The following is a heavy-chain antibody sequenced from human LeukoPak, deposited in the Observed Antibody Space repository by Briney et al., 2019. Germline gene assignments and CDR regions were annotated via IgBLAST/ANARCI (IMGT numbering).Heavy chain of an antibody. CDR2: ISSSSSTI. Sequence: GGSLRLSCAASGFTFSSYSMNWVRQAPGKGLEWVSYISSSSSTIYYADSVKGRFTISRDNAKNSLYLQMNSLRAEDTAVYYCAREGAYGDFYDAVDIWGQGTMVTVSS. V-gene: IGHV3-48*01. CDR1: GFTFSSYS. CDR3: AREGAYGDFYDAVDI. J-gene: IGHJ3*02. D-gene: IGHD4-17*01.